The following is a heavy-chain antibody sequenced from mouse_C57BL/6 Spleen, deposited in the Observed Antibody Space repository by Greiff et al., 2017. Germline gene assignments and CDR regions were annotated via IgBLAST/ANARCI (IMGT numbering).Heavy chain of an antibody. J-gene: IGHJ1*03. V-gene: IGHV1-52*01. CDR1: GYTFTSYW. CDR3: AREARFYYDYDGNFDV. CDR2: IDPSDSET. Sequence: QVQLQQPGAELVRPGSSVKLSCKASGYTFTSYWMHWVTQRPIQGLEWIGNIDPSDSETHYNQKFKDKATLTVDKSSSTAYMQLSSLTSEDSAAYYCAREARFYYDYDGNFDVWGTGTTVTVSS. D-gene: IGHD2-4*01.